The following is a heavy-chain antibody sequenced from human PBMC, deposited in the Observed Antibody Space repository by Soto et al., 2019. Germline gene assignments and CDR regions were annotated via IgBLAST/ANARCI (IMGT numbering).Heavy chain of an antibody. CDR2: ISNDGSNK. D-gene: IGHD2-2*01. V-gene: IGHV3-30*03. Sequence: GGSLRLSCAASGFTFSNYGMHWVRQAPGKGLEWVAVISNDGSNKYYADSVKGRFTISRDNSKNTLYLQMNSLRAEDTAVYYCARDSYCSSPSCYSDAFDIWGQGTMVTVSS. CDR1: GFTFSNYG. J-gene: IGHJ3*02. CDR3: ARDSYCSSPSCYSDAFDI.